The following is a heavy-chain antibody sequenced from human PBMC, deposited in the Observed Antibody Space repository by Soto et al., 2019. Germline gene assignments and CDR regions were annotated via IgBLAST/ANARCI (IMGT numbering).Heavy chain of an antibody. D-gene: IGHD3-22*01. CDR1: GFTFSSYS. Sequence: EVQLVESGGGLVKPGGSLRLSCAASGFTFSSYSMNWVRQAPGKGLEWVSSISSSSSYIYYADSVKGRFTISRDNAKNSLYLQMNSLRAEDTAVYYCARAPYYYDSSGYCAYWGQGTLVTVSS. J-gene: IGHJ4*02. V-gene: IGHV3-21*01. CDR3: ARAPYYYDSSGYCAY. CDR2: ISSSSSYI.